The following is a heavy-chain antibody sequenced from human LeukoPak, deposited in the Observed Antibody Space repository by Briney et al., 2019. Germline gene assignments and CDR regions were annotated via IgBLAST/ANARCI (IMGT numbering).Heavy chain of an antibody. CDR1: GGSISSSNW. Sequence: RTSETLSLTCAVSGGSISSSNWWSWVRQPPGKGLEWIGEIYHSGSTYYNPSLKSRVTISVDTSKNQFSLKLSSVTAADTAVYYCARAHYDVYEEYYFDSWGQGTLVTVSS. CDR2: IYHSGST. V-gene: IGHV4-4*02. CDR3: ARAHYDVYEEYYFDS. D-gene: IGHD5/OR15-5a*01. J-gene: IGHJ4*02.